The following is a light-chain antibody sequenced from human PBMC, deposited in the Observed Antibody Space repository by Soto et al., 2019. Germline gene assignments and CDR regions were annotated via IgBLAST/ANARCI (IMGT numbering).Light chain of an antibody. CDR2: AAS. CDR1: QNIDKY. V-gene: IGKV1-39*01. CDR3: QQSYKVPPT. Sequence: IQMTQAPSSLSASVGDRVTITCRSSQNIDKYLNWYQQKPGKAPNLLIHAASSLESGVPSRFVGRGSGTEFTLTISSLQPDDFAVYYCQQSYKVPPTFGQGTKVEVK. J-gene: IGKJ1*01.